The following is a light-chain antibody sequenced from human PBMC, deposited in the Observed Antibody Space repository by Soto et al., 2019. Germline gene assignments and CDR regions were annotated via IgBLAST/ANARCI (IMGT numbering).Light chain of an antibody. CDR2: DVS. Sequence: QSALTQPPSVSGSPGQSVTISCTGTSSDVGSNNGVSWYQQPPGTAPKLMIYDVSNRPSGVPDRFSGCKSGNTASLTISGLHAEDEGDYYCSSYTISSTYVFGTGTKLTVL. J-gene: IGLJ1*01. V-gene: IGLV2-18*02. CDR1: SSDVGSNNG. CDR3: SSYTISSTYV.